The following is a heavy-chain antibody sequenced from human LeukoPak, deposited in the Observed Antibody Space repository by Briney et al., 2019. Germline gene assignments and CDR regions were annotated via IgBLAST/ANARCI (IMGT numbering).Heavy chain of an antibody. CDR3: ARATSADKEDY. J-gene: IGHJ4*02. V-gene: IGHV3-7*01. CDR2: IRNDGSDK. D-gene: IGHD3-3*01. Sequence: GGSLRLSCAASGFTFNRNAISWVRQAPGKGLEWVATIRNDGSDKYYVDSVKGRFTISRDNTKNSLSLEINSLRAEDTALYYCARATSADKEDYWGQGTLVTVSS. CDR1: GFTFNRNA.